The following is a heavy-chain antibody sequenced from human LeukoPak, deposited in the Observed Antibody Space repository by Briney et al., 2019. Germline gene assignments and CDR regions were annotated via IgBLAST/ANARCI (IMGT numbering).Heavy chain of an antibody. V-gene: IGHV4-59*01. J-gene: IGHJ6*03. CDR1: GGSLSSYY. Sequence: PSETLSLTCTVSGGSLSSYYWSWIRQPPGKGLEWIGYIYYSGSTNYNPSLKSRVTISVDTSKNQFSLRLKYVTAADTAVYYCARDVPRGAGYMDVWGKGTTVTVSS. D-gene: IGHD3-10*01. CDR3: ARDVPRGAGYMDV. CDR2: IYYSGST.